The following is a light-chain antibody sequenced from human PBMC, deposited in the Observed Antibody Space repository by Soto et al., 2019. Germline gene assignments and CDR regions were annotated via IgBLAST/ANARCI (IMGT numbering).Light chain of an antibody. Sequence: DIQMTQSASSLSASVGDRVTITCRASQSISSNLNWHQQKPGKAPKVLIYAASSLQSGVPSRFSGSGSGTDFTLTISSLQPEEFATYYCQLSYSIPYTFGQGTKLEIK. J-gene: IGKJ2*01. CDR3: QLSYSIPYT. CDR2: AAS. CDR1: QSISSN. V-gene: IGKV1-39*01.